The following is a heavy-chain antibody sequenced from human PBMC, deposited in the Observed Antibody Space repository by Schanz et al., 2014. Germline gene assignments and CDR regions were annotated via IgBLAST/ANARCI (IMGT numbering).Heavy chain of an antibody. J-gene: IGHJ4*02. CDR3: VRELSGGTFDY. Sequence: QEQLVQSGAEVRKPGASVKVSCKASGYTFSYSYVHWMRQAPGQGLEWLGRFTHISQKFQGRVTMTRDTSSTTAYMELNSLRSDDTAVYYCVRELSGGTFDYWGQGALVTVSS. D-gene: IGHD1-1*01. CDR1: GYTFSYSY. CDR2: FT. V-gene: IGHV1-2*06.